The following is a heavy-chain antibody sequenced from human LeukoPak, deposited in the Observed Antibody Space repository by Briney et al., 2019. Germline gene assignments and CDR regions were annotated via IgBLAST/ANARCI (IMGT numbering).Heavy chain of an antibody. D-gene: IGHD3-10*01. V-gene: IGHV1-2*02. J-gene: IGHJ4*02. CDR2: INPNSGGT. Sequence: ASVKVSCKASGGTFSTNAISWVRQAPGQGLEWMGWINPNSGGTNYAQKFQGRVTMTRDTSISTAYMELSRLRSDDTAVYYCARDMVRGVRLYGYWGQGTLVTVSS. CDR3: ARDMVRGVRLYGY. CDR1: GGTFSTNA.